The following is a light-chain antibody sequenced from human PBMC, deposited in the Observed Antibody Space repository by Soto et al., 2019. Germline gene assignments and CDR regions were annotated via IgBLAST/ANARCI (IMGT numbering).Light chain of an antibody. CDR2: GAS. V-gene: IGKV3-20*01. J-gene: IGKJ4*01. CDR1: QSVSSSY. CDR3: QQYCSSPPLT. Sequence: EIVLTQSPGTLSLSPGERATLSCRASQSVSSSYLAWYQQKPGQAPRLLIYGASSRATGIPDRFSGSGSGTDFTLTICRLEPEDFAVYYCQQYCSSPPLTFGGGTKVEIK.